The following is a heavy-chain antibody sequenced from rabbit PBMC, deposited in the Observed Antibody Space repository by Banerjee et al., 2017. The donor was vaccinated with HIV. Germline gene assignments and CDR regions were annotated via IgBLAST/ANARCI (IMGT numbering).Heavy chain of an antibody. V-gene: IGHV1S40*01. Sequence: QSLEESGGDLVKPGASLTLTCTASGFSFSSSYYMCWVRQAPGKGLEWIACIYAGSGGSTYYASWAKGRFTISKTSSTTVTLQMTSLTAADTATYFCARDMGAASNYYYFNLWGPGTLVTVS. CDR2: IYAGSGGST. CDR1: GFSFSSSYY. J-gene: IGHJ4*01. D-gene: IGHD8-1*01. CDR3: ARDMGAASNYYYFNL.